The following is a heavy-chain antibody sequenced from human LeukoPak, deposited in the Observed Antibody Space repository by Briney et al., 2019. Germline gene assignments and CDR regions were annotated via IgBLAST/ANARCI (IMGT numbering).Heavy chain of an antibody. CDR1: GFTFSSFW. Sequence: GGSLRLSCAASGFTFSSFWMSWVRQGPGKGLEWVANIKQDGSEKYYVDSVKGRFTISRDNAKNPLYLQMNSLRAEDTAVYYCARDQLLRVNIAAWGPVVDYWGQGTLVTVSS. D-gene: IGHD6-6*01. V-gene: IGHV3-7*03. CDR3: ARDQLLRVNIAAWGPVVDY. J-gene: IGHJ4*02. CDR2: IKQDGSEK.